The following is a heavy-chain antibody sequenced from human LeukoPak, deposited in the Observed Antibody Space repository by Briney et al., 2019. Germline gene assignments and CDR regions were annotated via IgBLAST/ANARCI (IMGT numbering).Heavy chain of an antibody. Sequence: GESLKISCQGSGYNFTNYLIGWVRQMPGKGLEWMGIIYPGDSDTRYSPSFQGQVTISADKSISTAYLQWSSLRASDTAMYYCARQTDYGGNARDAFDIWGQGTMVTVSS. CDR1: GYNFTNYL. V-gene: IGHV5-51*01. CDR2: IYPGDSDT. D-gene: IGHD4-23*01. CDR3: ARQTDYGGNARDAFDI. J-gene: IGHJ3*02.